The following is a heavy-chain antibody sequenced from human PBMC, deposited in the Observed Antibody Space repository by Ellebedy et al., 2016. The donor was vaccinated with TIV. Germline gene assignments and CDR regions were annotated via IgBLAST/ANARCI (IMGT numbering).Heavy chain of an antibody. V-gene: IGHV3-21*01. D-gene: IGHD6-13*01. Sequence: GESLKISCAASGFTFSSFGINWVRQAPGKGLEWVSSISSTGTYIYFADSVKGRFAISRDNAKNSLYLQMYSLRAEDTAVYFCARGPQSGGSWLDYWGQGTLVIVSS. CDR2: ISSTGTYI. CDR1: GFTFSSFG. J-gene: IGHJ4*02. CDR3: ARGPQSGGSWLDY.